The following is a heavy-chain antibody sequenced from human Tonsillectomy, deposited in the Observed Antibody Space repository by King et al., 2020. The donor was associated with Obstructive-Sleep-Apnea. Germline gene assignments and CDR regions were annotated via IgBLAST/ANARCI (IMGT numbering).Heavy chain of an antibody. J-gene: IGHJ4*02. Sequence: EVQLVESGGGLVQPGRSLRLSCAASGFTFDDYAMHWVRQAPGKGLEWVSGISWKSGNIGYADSVKGRFTISRDNAKKSLYLQMNSLRAEDTALYYCAKADFVNSGWLDHWGQGTLVTVSS. CDR1: GFTFDDYA. CDR3: AKADFVNSGWLDH. D-gene: IGHD6-19*01. CDR2: ISWKSGNI. V-gene: IGHV3-9*01.